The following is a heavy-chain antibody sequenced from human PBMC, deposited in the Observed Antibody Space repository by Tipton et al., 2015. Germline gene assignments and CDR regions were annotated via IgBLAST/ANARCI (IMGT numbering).Heavy chain of an antibody. CDR1: GGSFSDYY. D-gene: IGHD6-13*01. CDR2: INHSGST. CDR3: ARLAGEAVAGKYYCYGMDV. V-gene: IGHV4-34*01. J-gene: IGHJ6*02. Sequence: TLSLTCAVYGGSFSDYYWSWIRQPPGKGLEWIGEINHSGSTNYNPSLKSRATISVDTSKNQFSLKLSSVTAADTAVFYCARLAGEAVAGKYYCYGMDVWGQGTTVTVSS.